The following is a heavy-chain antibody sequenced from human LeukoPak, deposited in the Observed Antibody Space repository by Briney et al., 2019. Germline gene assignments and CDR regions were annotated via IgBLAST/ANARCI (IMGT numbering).Heavy chain of an antibody. J-gene: IGHJ4*02. Sequence: SETLSLTCTVSGGSISSYYRSWIRQPPGKGLEWIGYIYYSGSTNYNPSLKSRVTISVDTSKNQFSLKLSSVTAADTAVYYCARRSFGIGDYFDYWGQGTLVTVSS. CDR3: ARRSFGIGDYFDY. CDR1: GGSISSYY. D-gene: IGHD3-16*01. CDR2: IYYSGST. V-gene: IGHV4-59*08.